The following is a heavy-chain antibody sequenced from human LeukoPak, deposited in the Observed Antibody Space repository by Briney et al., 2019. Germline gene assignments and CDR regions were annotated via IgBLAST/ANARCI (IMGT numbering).Heavy chain of an antibody. D-gene: IGHD6-19*01. V-gene: IGHV4-59*11. CDR1: GGSISSHH. Sequence: PSETLSVTCTVSGGSISSHHWSWIRQPPAKGLEWIGNMYSSGSTKYNPSLESRVTISLGTSNNQFSLKVHSVTAADTAVYYCARDSSGWLVGCFDYWGQGILVTVAS. CDR3: ARDSSGWLVGCFDY. J-gene: IGHJ4*02. CDR2: MYSSGST.